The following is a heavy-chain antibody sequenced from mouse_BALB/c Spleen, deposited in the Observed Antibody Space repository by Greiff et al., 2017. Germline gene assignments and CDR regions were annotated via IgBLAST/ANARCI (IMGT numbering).Heavy chain of an antibody. J-gene: IGHJ2*01. Sequence: EVHLVESGGGLVKPGGSLKLSCAASGFTFSSYAMSWVRQSPEKRLEWVAEISSGGSYTYYPDTVTGRFTISRDNAKNTLYLEMSSLRSEDTAMYYCARDGNYLDYWGQGTTLTVSS. CDR3: ARDGNYLDY. V-gene: IGHV5-9-4*01. CDR1: GFTFSSYA. D-gene: IGHD1-1*02. CDR2: ISSGGSYT.